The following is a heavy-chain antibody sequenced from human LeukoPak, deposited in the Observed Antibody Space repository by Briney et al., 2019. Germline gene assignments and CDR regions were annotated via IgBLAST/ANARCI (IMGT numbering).Heavy chain of an antibody. V-gene: IGHV1-18*01. Sequence: ASVKVSCKASGYTFTSYGISWVRQAPGQGLEWMGWISAYNGNTNYAQKLQGRVTMTTDTSTSTAYMELRSLRFDDTAVYYCARDHRYCSSTSCVRGRLGYWGQGTLVTVSS. CDR2: ISAYNGNT. D-gene: IGHD2-2*01. CDR3: ARDHRYCSSTSCVRGRLGY. J-gene: IGHJ4*02. CDR1: GYTFTSYG.